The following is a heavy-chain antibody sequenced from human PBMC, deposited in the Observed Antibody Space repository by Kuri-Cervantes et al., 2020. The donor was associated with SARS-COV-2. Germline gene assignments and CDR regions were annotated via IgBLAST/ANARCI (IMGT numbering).Heavy chain of an antibody. V-gene: IGHV3-21*01. D-gene: IGHD5-18*01. J-gene: IGHJ4*02. CDR1: GFTVSTYT. CDR3: AKDQGDSYGISYFDY. Sequence: ETLSLTCAASGFTVSTYTMTWVRQAPGKALEWVSSISGSGSYIYYADSVKGRFTISRDNSKNTLYLQMNSLRAEDTAVYYCAKDQGDSYGISYFDYWGQGTLVTVSS. CDR2: ISGSGSYI.